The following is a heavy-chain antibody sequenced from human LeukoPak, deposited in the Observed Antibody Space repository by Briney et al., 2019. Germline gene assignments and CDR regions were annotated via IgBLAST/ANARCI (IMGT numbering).Heavy chain of an antibody. V-gene: IGHV3-33*01. J-gene: IGHJ4*02. Sequence: GGSLRLSCAASGFTFSSYGMHWVRQAPGKGLEWVAVIWYDGSNKYYADSVKGRFTISRDNSKNTLYLQMNSLRAEDTAVYYCARDSYYQLQNKHFDYWGQGTLVTGSS. D-gene: IGHD2-2*01. CDR2: IWYDGSNK. CDR1: GFTFSSYG. CDR3: ARDSYYQLQNKHFDY.